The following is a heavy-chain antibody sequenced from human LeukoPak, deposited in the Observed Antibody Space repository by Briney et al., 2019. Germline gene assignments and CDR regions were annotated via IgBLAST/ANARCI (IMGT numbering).Heavy chain of an antibody. CDR3: ARVSGLGMNEYYQH. D-gene: IGHD3-10*01. Sequence: GGPLRLSCEASGLTFSNSWMHWGRQAPGKGLVWVSRINNEGTTISYADSVKGRFTISRDNAKNTLYLQMNSLRAEDTAVYYCARVSGLGMNEYYQHWGQGTLVTVAS. CDR2: INNEGTTI. CDR1: GLTFSNSW. J-gene: IGHJ1*01. V-gene: IGHV3-74*01.